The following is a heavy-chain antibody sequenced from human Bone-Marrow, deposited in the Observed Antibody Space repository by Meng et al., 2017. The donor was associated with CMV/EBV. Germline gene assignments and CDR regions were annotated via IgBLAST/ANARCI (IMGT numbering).Heavy chain of an antibody. J-gene: IGHJ1*01. CDR3: AKAPPDYGGNSKLNFQH. D-gene: IGHD4-23*01. V-gene: IGHV3-9*01. CDR1: GFTFDDYA. CDR2: ISWNSGTI. Sequence: GGSLRLSCSVSGFTFDDYAMHWVRQAPGKGLEWVSGISWNSGTIGYADSVKGRFTISRDNAKNSLYLQMNSLRTEDTALYYCAKAPPDYGGNSKLNFQHWGHGTLVTVSS.